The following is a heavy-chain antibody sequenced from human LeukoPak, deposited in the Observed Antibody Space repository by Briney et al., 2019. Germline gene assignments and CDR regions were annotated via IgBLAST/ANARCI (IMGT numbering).Heavy chain of an antibody. CDR3: ARDPPFDP. CDR2: INPSVGTT. V-gene: IGHV1-46*01. Sequence: ASVKVSCKASGYTFTKYYIHWVRQAPGQGLEWVGIINPSVGTTLYSQKFQGRVTITRDTSATTAYMELSGLRPEDTAVYYCARDPPFDPWGQGTPVTVSS. J-gene: IGHJ5*02. CDR1: GYTFTKYY.